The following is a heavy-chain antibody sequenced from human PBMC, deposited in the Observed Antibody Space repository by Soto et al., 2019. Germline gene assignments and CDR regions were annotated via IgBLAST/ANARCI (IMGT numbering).Heavy chain of an antibody. Sequence: ASMKGSLQASWYTFPRYDINWVRQAPGQGVGGKGWVNPNSGNTGYAQKFQGRVTMTRNTSISTAYMELSSLRSEDTAVYYCARGLDNGVLGWLLWSFDYWGQGTLVTVSS. D-gene: IGHD3-3*01. CDR2: VNPNSGNT. CDR1: WYTFPRYD. CDR3: ARGLDNGVLGWLLWSFDY. V-gene: IGHV1-8*01. J-gene: IGHJ4*02.